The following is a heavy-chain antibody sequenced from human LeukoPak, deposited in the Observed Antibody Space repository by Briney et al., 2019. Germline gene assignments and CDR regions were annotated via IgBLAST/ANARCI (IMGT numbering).Heavy chain of an antibody. CDR3: GRTQHLVLRSPLDH. CDR1: GYTFTTSD. J-gene: IGHJ5*02. V-gene: IGHV1-8*03. D-gene: IGHD6-13*01. Sequence: GAPLKLCCKASGYTFTTSDIQWVPQATGHGREGMGWMNPFSANTGYAQNFHGRITITRNTSISTAYLELSSLRSEDTAVYYCGRTQHLVLRSPLDHWGQGTLVTVSS. CDR2: MNPFSANT.